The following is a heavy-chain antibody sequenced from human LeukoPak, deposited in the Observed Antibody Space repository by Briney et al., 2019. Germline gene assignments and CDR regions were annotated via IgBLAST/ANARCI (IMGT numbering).Heavy chain of an antibody. CDR2: IYYSGST. Sequence: PSETLSLTCTVSGGSISSYYWSWIRQPPGKGLEWIGYIYYSGSTNYNPSLKSRVTISVDTSKNQFSLKLSSVTAADTAVYYCARGGIVVVPVDYYYYYGMDVWGQGTTVTVSS. J-gene: IGHJ6*02. D-gene: IGHD2-2*01. CDR1: GGSISSYY. CDR3: ARGGIVVVPVDYYYYYGMDV. V-gene: IGHV4-59*01.